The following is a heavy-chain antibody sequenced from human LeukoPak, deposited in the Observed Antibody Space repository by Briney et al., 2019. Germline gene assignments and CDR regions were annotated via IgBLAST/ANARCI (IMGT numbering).Heavy chain of an antibody. CDR1: GYTFTSYY. CDR3: ARLPATSSWFAKGENAFDI. D-gene: IGHD6-13*01. V-gene: IGHV1-46*01. Sequence: ASVKVSCKASGYTFTSYYMHWVRQAPGQGLEWMGIINPSGGSTSYAQKFQGRVTMTRDMSTSTVYMELSSLRSEDTAVYYCARLPATSSWFAKGENAFDIWGQGTMVTVSS. J-gene: IGHJ3*02. CDR2: INPSGGST.